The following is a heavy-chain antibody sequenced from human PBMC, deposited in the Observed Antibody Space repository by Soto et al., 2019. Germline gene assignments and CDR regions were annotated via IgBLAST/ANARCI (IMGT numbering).Heavy chain of an antibody. Sequence: GESLKISCKGSGYSFTIYWISWVRQMPGKGLEWMGRIDPSDSYTNYSPSFQGHVTISADKSISTAYLQWSSLKASDTAMYYCARGEMAALESDYWGQGTLVTVSS. CDR2: IDPSDSYT. J-gene: IGHJ4*02. D-gene: IGHD6-19*01. CDR1: GYSFTIYW. V-gene: IGHV5-10-1*01. CDR3: ARGEMAALESDY.